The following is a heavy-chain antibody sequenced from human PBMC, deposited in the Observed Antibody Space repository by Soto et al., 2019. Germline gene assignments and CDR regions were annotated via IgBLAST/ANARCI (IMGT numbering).Heavy chain of an antibody. CDR3: AKGVYCSGGSCPLNFDY. Sequence: EVQLVESGGGLVQPGRSLRLSCAASGFTFDDYAMHWVRQAPGKGLEWVSGISWNSGSIGYADSEKGRFTISRDNAKNSLYLQMNSLRAEDTALYYCAKGVYCSGGSCPLNFDYWGQGTLVTVSS. CDR1: GFTFDDYA. D-gene: IGHD2-15*01. J-gene: IGHJ4*02. CDR2: ISWNSGSI. V-gene: IGHV3-9*01.